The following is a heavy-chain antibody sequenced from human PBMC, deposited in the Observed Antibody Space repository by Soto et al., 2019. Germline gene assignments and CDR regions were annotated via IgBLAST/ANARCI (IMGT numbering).Heavy chain of an antibody. CDR3: ARGGSGYDILTGYYVLGMDV. CDR1: GYSISSGYY. CDR2: IYHSGST. V-gene: IGHV4-38-2*01. J-gene: IGHJ6*02. Sequence: KPSETLSLTCAVSGYSISSGYYWGWIRQPPGKGLEWIGSIYHSGSTYYNPSLKSRVTISVDTSKNQFSLKLSSATAADTAVYYCARGGSGYDILTGYYVLGMDVWGQGTTVTVSS. D-gene: IGHD3-9*01.